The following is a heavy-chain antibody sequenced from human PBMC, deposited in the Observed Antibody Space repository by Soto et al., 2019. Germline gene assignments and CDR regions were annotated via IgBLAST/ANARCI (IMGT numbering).Heavy chain of an antibody. CDR1: GFTFSSYG. Sequence: PGGSLRLSCAASGFTFSSYGMHWVRQAPGKGLEWVAVISYDGSNKYYAASVKGRFTISRDNSKNTLYLQMNSLRAEDTAVYYCAKEPKAAGLYNWFDPWGQGTLVTVS. V-gene: IGHV3-30*18. CDR3: AKEPKAAGLYNWFDP. CDR2: ISYDGSNK. D-gene: IGHD6-13*01. J-gene: IGHJ5*02.